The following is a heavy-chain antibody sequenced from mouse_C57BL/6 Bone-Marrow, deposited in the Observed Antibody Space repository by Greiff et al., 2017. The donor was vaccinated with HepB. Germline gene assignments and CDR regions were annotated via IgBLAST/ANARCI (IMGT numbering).Heavy chain of an antibody. CDR1: GYTFTSYG. J-gene: IGHJ4*01. Sequence: VQLMESGAELARPGASVKLSCKASGYTFTSYGISWVKQRTGQGLEWIGEFYPRSGNTYYNEKFKGKATLTADKSSSTAYMELRSLTSEDSAVYYCGRGELRRRAMDYGGQGTSVTVTA. D-gene: IGHD2-4*01. CDR3: GRGELRRRAMDY. CDR2: FYPRSGNT. V-gene: IGHV1-81*01.